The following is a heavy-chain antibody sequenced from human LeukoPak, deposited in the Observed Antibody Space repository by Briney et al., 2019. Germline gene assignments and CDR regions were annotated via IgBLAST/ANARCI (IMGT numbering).Heavy chain of an antibody. CDR1: SGSFSGYY. CDR2: IKDGGIT. CDR3: ARQMEVVGATFFDY. D-gene: IGHD1-26*01. V-gene: IGHV4-34*01. Sequence: PSETLSLTCAVYSGSFSGYYWSWIRLPPGKGLEWIGEIKDGGITNYNPSLRSRVTISIDTSKNQLSLKLSSATAADTAVYYCARQMEVVGATFFDYWGQGTLVTVSS. J-gene: IGHJ4*02.